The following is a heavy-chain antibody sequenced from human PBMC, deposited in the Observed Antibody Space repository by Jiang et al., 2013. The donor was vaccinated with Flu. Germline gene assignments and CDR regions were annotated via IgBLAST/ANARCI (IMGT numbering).Heavy chain of an antibody. J-gene: IGHJ4*02. CDR2: INPSGGST. Sequence: APRTRALSGVEVINPSGGSTSYAQKFQGRVTMTRDTSTSTVYMELSSLRSEDTAVYYCARMKVVGLDYWGQGTLVTVSS. V-gene: IGHV1-46*01. D-gene: IGHD3-22*01. CDR3: ARMKVVGLDY.